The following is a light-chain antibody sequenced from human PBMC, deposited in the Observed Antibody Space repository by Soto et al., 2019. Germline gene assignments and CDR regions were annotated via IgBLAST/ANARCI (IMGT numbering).Light chain of an antibody. Sequence: QSVLTQPPSVSGAPGQRVTISCTGSRSNIGADYDVHWYQQLPGTAPKLVVYANTNRPSGVPDRFSASKSGTSASLAITGLQADDEDDYYCQSYDRNLRYVFGTGTKLTVL. CDR1: RSNIGADYD. V-gene: IGLV1-40*01. J-gene: IGLJ1*01. CDR2: ANT. CDR3: QSYDRNLRYV.